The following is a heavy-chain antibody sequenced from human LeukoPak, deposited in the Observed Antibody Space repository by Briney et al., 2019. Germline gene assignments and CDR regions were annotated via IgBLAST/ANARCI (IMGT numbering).Heavy chain of an antibody. D-gene: IGHD3-10*01. CDR2: ISYDGSNE. CDR1: GFTFSSYG. Sequence: GGSLRLSCAASGFTFSSYGMHWVRQAQGKGLEWVAVISYDGSNENYADSVRGRFTISRDNSKNTLYLQMNSLRAEDTAVYYCAKPSTMVRGVVVYYFDSWGQGTLVTVSS. CDR3: AKPSTMVRGVVVYYFDS. V-gene: IGHV3-30*18. J-gene: IGHJ4*02.